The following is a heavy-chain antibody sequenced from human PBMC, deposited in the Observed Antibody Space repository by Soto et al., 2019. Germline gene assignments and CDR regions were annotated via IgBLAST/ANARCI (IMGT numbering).Heavy chain of an antibody. CDR3: AREESSGSYRDAFDI. CDR2: IYYSGST. D-gene: IGHD1-26*01. V-gene: IGHV4-31*03. Sequence: QVQLQESGPGPVKPSQTLSLTCTVSGGSISSGGYYWSWIRQHPGKGLEWIGYIYYSGSTYYNPSLKSRVTISVDTSKNQFSLKLSSVTAADTAVYYCAREESSGSYRDAFDIWGQGTMVTVSS. J-gene: IGHJ3*02. CDR1: GGSISSGGYY.